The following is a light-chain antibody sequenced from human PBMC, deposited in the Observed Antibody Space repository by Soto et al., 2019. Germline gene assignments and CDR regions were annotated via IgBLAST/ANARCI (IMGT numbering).Light chain of an antibody. V-gene: IGKV3-20*01. CDR2: AAT. Sequence: EIVLTQSPGTLSLSPGERATLSCRASQSVSSYYLAWYQQNPDHAPSLLIYAATSTATGLPDRSSGGWSRTYFPLTSSILDPDYAAFYCCQQNGCSPWTFGQGTKVEIK. J-gene: IGKJ1*01. CDR3: QQNGCSPWT. CDR1: QSVSSYY.